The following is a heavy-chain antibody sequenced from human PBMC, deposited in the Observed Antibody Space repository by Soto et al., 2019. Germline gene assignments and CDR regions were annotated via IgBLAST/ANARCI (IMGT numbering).Heavy chain of an antibody. Sequence: EVQVVESGGGLIQPGGSLRLSCEVSGFSVTANYMSWVRQAPGKRLEWVSVIYSGGSTYYIDSVEGRFSISRDISKHTRYLQTNSLRAEDTAVCYRHGSGYWGQGTLVTVSS. J-gene: IGHJ4*02. D-gene: IGHD5-12*01. CDR2: IYSGGST. CDR3: HGSGY. V-gene: IGHV3-53*01. CDR1: GFSVTANY.